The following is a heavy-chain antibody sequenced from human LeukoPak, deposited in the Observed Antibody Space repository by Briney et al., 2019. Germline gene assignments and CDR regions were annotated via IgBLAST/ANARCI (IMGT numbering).Heavy chain of an antibody. Sequence: VASVKVSCKASGGTFSSYAISWVRQAPGQGLEWMGRIIPIFGTANYAQKFQGRVTITTDESTSTAYMELSSLRSEDTAVYYCARSITMIVTNFDYWGQGTLVTVSS. CDR3: ARSITMIVTNFDY. CDR1: GGTFSSYA. V-gene: IGHV1-69*05. J-gene: IGHJ4*02. CDR2: IIPIFGTA. D-gene: IGHD3-22*01.